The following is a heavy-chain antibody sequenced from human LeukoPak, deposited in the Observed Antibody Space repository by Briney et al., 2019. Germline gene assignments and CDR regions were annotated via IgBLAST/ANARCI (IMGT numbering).Heavy chain of an antibody. Sequence: GRSLRLSCAASGFTFSSYAMHWVRQAPGKGLEYVSAISSNGGSTYYANSVKGRFTISRDNSKNTLYLQMGSLRAEDMAVYYCARDRSGIPYYYYGMDVWGQGTTVTVSS. CDR1: GFTFSSYA. J-gene: IGHJ6*02. V-gene: IGHV3-64*01. CDR3: ARDRSGIPYYYYGMDV. CDR2: ISSNGGST. D-gene: IGHD1-14*01.